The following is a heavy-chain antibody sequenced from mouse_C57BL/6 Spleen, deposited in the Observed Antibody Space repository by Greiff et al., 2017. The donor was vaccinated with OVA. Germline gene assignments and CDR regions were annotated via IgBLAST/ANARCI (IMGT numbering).Heavy chain of an antibody. J-gene: IGHJ4*01. CDR1: GYTFTDYY. CDR2: IFPGSGST. Sequence: QVHVKQSGPELVKPGASVKISCKASGYTFTDYYINWVKQRPGQGLEWIGWIFPGSGSTYYNEKFKGKATLTVDKSSSTAYMLLSSLTSEDSAVYFCARSPFYYDYDRGMDYWGQGTSVTVSS. CDR3: ARSPFYYDYDRGMDY. D-gene: IGHD2-4*01. V-gene: IGHV1-75*01.